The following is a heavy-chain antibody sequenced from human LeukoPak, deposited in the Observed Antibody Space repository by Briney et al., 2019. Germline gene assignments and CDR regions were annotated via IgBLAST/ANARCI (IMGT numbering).Heavy chain of an antibody. CDR1: GGTFSSYA. J-gene: IGHJ5*02. D-gene: IGHD2-15*01. Sequence: SVKVSCKASGGTFSSYAISWVRQAPGQGLEWMGRIIPILGIANYAQKFQGRVTITADKSTGTAYMELSSLRSEDTAVYYCARGRGYCSGGSCYMWFDPWGQGTLVTVSS. CDR2: IIPILGIA. V-gene: IGHV1-69*04. CDR3: ARGRGYCSGGSCYMWFDP.